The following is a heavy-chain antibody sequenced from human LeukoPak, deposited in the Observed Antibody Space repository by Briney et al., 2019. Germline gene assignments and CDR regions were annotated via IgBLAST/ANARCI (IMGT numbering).Heavy chain of an antibody. V-gene: IGHV1-69*05. J-gene: IGHJ3*02. CDR1: GGTFSSYA. CDR2: IIPIFGTA. CDR3: ARAIVVVPKNYAFDI. Sequence: ASVKVSCKASGGTFSSYAVSWVRQAPGHGLEWMGGIIPIFGTANYAQKFQGRVTITTDESTSTAYMELSSLRSEDTAVYYCARAIVVVPKNYAFDIWGQGTMVTVSS. D-gene: IGHD3-22*01.